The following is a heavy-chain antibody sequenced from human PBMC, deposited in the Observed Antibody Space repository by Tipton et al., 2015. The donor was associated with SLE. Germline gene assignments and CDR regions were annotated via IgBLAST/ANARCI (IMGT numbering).Heavy chain of an antibody. Sequence: SLRLSCAASGFTFSSYGMHWVRQAPGKGLEWVAVISYDGSNKYYADSVKGRFTISRDNSKNTLYLQMNSLRAEDTAVYYCAKDRYSSGWYDGMDVWGQGTTVTVSS. CDR1: GFTFSSYG. V-gene: IGHV3-30*18. CDR3: AKDRYSSGWYDGMDV. D-gene: IGHD6-19*01. J-gene: IGHJ6*02. CDR2: ISYDGSNK.